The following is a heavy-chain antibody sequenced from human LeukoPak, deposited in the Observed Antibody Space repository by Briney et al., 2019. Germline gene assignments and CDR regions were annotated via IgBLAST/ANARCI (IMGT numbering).Heavy chain of an antibody. CDR3: ARSVGYYGSGSYGWFDP. D-gene: IGHD3-10*01. V-gene: IGHV1-18*01. CDR2: INPYTGGT. CDR1: GYTFTSYG. J-gene: IGHJ5*02. Sequence: GASVKVSCKASGYTFTSYGISWVRQAPGQGLEWMGWINPYTGGTNYAQKFQGRVTMTTDTSTSTAYMELRSLRSDDTAVYYCARSVGYYGSGSYGWFDPWGQGTLVTVSS.